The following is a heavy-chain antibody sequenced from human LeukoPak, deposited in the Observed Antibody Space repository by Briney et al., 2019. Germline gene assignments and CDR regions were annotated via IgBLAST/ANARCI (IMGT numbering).Heavy chain of an antibody. CDR1: GFTVSTNY. CDR3: AREDALDY. J-gene: IGHJ4*02. V-gene: IGHV3-53*01. Sequence: GGSLRLSCAASGFTVSTNYMGWVRQAPGKGLEWVSVIYSGGSTYYADSVKGRLTISRDNSKNTVYLQMKSLRAEDTAVYYCAREDALDYWGQGTLVTVSS. D-gene: IGHD3-16*01. CDR2: IYSGGST.